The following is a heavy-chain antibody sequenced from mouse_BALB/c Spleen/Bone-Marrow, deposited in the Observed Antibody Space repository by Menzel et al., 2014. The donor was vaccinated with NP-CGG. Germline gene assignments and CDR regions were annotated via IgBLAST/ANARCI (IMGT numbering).Heavy chain of an antibody. J-gene: IGHJ4*01. V-gene: IGHV2-6-4*01. CDR1: GFSLSRYN. CDR3: ARFITTGAMDY. D-gene: IGHD1-1*01. CDR2: IWGGGNT. Sequence: VKVVEPGPGQVAPSQSLSITCTVSGFSLSRYNVHWVRQPPGKGLEWLGVIWGGGNTDYNSGLKSRLSISKDNSKSQVFLKMNSLQTDDTAMYYCARFITTGAMDYWGQGTSVTVSS.